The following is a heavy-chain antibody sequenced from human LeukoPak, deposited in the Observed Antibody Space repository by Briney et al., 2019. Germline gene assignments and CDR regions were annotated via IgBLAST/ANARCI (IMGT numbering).Heavy chain of an antibody. Sequence: ASVKVSCKASGYTFTAYYIHWVRQAPGQGLEWMGWIDPNSGDTKYVEKFQGRVTMTRDTSFSTAYMALSSLRSDDTAMYYCARDNGSGSYYTPYYYMDVWGKGTTVTISS. CDR2: IDPNSGDT. V-gene: IGHV1-2*02. J-gene: IGHJ6*03. D-gene: IGHD3-10*01. CDR1: GYTFTAYY. CDR3: ARDNGSGSYYTPYYYMDV.